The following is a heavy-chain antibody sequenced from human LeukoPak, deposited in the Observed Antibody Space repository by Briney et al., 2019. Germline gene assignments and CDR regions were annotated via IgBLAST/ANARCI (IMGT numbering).Heavy chain of an antibody. V-gene: IGHV4-4*07. CDR3: ASDRGLDGSDQLDS. CDR1: GGSISSYH. D-gene: IGHD3-10*01. CDR2: INSNGDT. J-gene: IGHJ5*01. Sequence: SETLSLTCTVSGGSISSYHWIWIRQPAGKGLEWIGRINSNGDTVYNPSLKSRATMSLDMTNNQFSLKLSSVTAADTAVYYCASDRGLDGSDQLDSWGPGTLVTVSS.